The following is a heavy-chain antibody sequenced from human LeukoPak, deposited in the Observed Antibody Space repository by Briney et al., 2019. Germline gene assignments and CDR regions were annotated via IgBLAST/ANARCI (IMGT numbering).Heavy chain of an antibody. J-gene: IGHJ3*02. CDR3: AKVYKAFDI. CDR1: GFTFGDYV. D-gene: IGHD1-14*01. CDR2: TSSSGDST. V-gene: IGHV3-23*01. Sequence: GGSLRLSCTASGFTFGDYVMSWVRQAPGKGLEWVSSTSSSGDSTDYADSVKGRFTISRDISKNTLFLQMNSLRAEDTAVYYCAKVYKAFDIWGQGTMVTVSS.